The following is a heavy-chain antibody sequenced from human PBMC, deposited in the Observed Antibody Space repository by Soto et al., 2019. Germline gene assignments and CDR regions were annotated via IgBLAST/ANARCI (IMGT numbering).Heavy chain of an antibody. V-gene: IGHV4-30-4*01. CDR1: GGSISSGDYY. CDR3: AFGSYYYDSSGYYHY. J-gene: IGHJ4*02. Sequence: PSETLSLTCTVSGGSISSGDYYWSWIRQPPGKGLEWIGYIYYSGSTYYNPSLKSRVTISVDTSKNQFSLKLSSVTAADTAVYYFAFGSYYYDSSGYYHYCGQGTLVIVSA. D-gene: IGHD3-22*01. CDR2: IYYSGST.